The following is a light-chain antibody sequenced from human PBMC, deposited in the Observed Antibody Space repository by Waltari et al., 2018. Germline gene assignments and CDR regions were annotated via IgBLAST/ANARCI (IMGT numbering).Light chain of an antibody. J-gene: IGKJ1*01. CDR3: QQYVRLPVT. Sequence: EIVLTQSPGTLSLSLGESATVSCRASQSVSRALAWYQQKPGQAPRLLIYDASTRATGIPDRFSGSGSGTDFSLTISRLEPDDFAVYYCQQYVRLPVTFGQGTTVEI. CDR2: DAS. CDR1: QSVSRA. V-gene: IGKV3-20*01.